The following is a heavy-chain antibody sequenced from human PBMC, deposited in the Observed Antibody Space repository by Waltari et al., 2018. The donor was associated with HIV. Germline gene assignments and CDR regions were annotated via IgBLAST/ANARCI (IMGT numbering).Heavy chain of an antibody. J-gene: IGHJ3*02. CDR1: GYSFTRYG. Sequence: QVQLVQSGAEVKKAGASLKVSCKAPGYSFTRYGISWVRQAPGQGLEWIGWISVYNDNTKYAQKIQDRLNMTTDSPTSTAYMELRSLRSDDTAVYYCARAPMTTVTSRGFDIWGQGTMVIVSS. CDR3: ARAPMTTVTSRGFDI. V-gene: IGHV1-18*01. CDR2: ISVYNDNT. D-gene: IGHD4-17*01.